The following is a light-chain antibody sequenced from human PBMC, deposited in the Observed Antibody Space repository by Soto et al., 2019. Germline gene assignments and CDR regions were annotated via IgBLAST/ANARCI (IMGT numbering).Light chain of an antibody. J-gene: IGLJ1*01. CDR1: NSNIGGNS. V-gene: IGLV1-44*01. Sequence: QSALTQPPSASGTPGQRVTISCSGSNSNIGGNSVNWYQQFPGAAPKLLISSNNQRPSGIPDRFSGSKSGTPASLAISGLQFDDEADYYCAAWDDSLSGHYVFGAGTKVTVL. CDR2: SNN. CDR3: AAWDDSLSGHYV.